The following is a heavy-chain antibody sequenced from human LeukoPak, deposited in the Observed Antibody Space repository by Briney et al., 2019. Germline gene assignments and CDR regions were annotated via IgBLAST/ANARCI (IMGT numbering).Heavy chain of an antibody. V-gene: IGHV3-20*04. CDR1: GFTFDDYG. CDR2: INWNGGST. D-gene: IGHD6-13*01. CDR3: ARDSSSWYVSEH. J-gene: IGHJ1*01. Sequence: TGGSLRLSCAASGFTFDDYGMSWVRQAPGKGLEWVSGINWNGGSTGYADSVKGRFTISRDNAKNSLYLRMNSLRAEDTALYYCARDSSSWYVSEHWGQGTLVTVSS.